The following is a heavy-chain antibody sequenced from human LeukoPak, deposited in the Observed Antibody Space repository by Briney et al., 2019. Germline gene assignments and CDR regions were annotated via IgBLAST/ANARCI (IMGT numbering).Heavy chain of an antibody. CDR3: ARLSSNYYGSGTYLYYFDY. CDR1: GGSISNYY. J-gene: IGHJ4*02. V-gene: IGHV4-59*08. CDR2: IYYSGSI. Sequence: SETLSLTCTVSGGSISNYYWSWIRQPPGKGLEWIGYIYYSGSINYNPSLKSRVTILVDTSKNQFSLKLSSVTAADTAVYFCARLSSNYYGSGTYLYYFDYWGQGTLVTVSS. D-gene: IGHD3-10*01.